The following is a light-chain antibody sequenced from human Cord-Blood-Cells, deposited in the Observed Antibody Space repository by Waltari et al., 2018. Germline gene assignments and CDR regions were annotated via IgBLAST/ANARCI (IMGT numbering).Light chain of an antibody. CDR3: QQYYSYPYS. V-gene: IGKV1-8*01. J-gene: IGKJ2*03. Sequence: AIRMTQSPSSFSASTGDRVTITCRASKGISIYLAWDQQKPGKAPKLLIYAASTLQSGVPSMFSGSGSGTDFTLTISCLQSEDFATYYCQQYYSYPYSFGQGTKLEIK. CDR2: AAS. CDR1: KGISIY.